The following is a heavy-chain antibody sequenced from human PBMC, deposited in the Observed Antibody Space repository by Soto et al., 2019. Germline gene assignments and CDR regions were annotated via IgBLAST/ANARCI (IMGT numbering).Heavy chain of an antibody. V-gene: IGHV3-30*03. Sequence: QVQLVESGGGVVQPGRSLRLSCATSGFTFRFYDMHWVRQAPGKGLEWVAIISRDGNNKDYGDSVKGRFTISRDNSKNTLYRQMNSLRGEDTAVYYCATDAYTPIMTTAHDSGGLDHWGRGTLVTVSS. D-gene: IGHD4-4*01. CDR3: ATDAYTPIMTTAHDSGGLDH. J-gene: IGHJ4*02. CDR1: GFTFRFYD. CDR2: ISRDGNNK.